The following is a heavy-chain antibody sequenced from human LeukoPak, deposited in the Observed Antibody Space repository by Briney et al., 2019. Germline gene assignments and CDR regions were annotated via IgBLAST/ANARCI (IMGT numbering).Heavy chain of an antibody. D-gene: IGHD6-13*01. CDR1: GYTFTDYY. Sequence: GASVKASCKASGYTFTDYYIHWVRQAPGQGLEWMGWVNPNSGDTNHAHKFQGRVTMTSDTSISTAYMDLNRVRSDDTAVYYCALLFSSTWYRFDSWGQGTLVTVSS. V-gene: IGHV1-2*02. CDR3: ALLFSSTWYRFDS. CDR2: VNPNSGDT. J-gene: IGHJ4*02.